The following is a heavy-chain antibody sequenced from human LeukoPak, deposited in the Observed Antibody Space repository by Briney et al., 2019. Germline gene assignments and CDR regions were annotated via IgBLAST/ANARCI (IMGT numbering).Heavy chain of an antibody. Sequence: PSETLSLTCAVSGGSISSGGYSWSGIRQPPGKGLEWIGYIYHSGSTYYNPSLKSRVTISVDRSKNQFSLKLSSVTAADTAVYYCARKVRGVHYYFDYWGQGTLVTVSS. V-gene: IGHV4-30-2*01. CDR1: GGSISSGGYS. J-gene: IGHJ4*02. CDR2: IYHSGST. D-gene: IGHD3-10*01. CDR3: ARKVRGVHYYFDY.